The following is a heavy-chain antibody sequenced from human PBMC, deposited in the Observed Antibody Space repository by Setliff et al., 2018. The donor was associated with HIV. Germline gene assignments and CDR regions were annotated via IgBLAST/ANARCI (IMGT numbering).Heavy chain of an antibody. Sequence: SETLSLTCTVSGGSISSGDYYWTWIRHPPGEGLEWIGYIFYSGSTYYNPSLKSRVTISVDTSKNQFSLKLISVTAADTALYYCARDGRDGSGYRTFDYWGRGTLVTVSS. J-gene: IGHJ4*02. D-gene: IGHD3-22*01. V-gene: IGHV4-30-4*08. CDR3: ARDGRDGSGYRTFDY. CDR1: GGSISSGDYY. CDR2: IFYSGST.